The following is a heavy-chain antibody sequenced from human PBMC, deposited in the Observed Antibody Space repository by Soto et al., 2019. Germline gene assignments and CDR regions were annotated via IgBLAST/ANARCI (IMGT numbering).Heavy chain of an antibody. CDR2: IIPIFGTA. CDR3: ARGDAYCGGDCYPTFDY. CDR1: GGTFSSYA. D-gene: IGHD2-21*02. J-gene: IGHJ4*02. V-gene: IGHV1-69*13. Sequence: ASVKASCKASGGTFSSYAISWVRQAPGQGLEWMGGIIPIFGTANYAQKFQGRVTITADESTSTAYMELSSLRSEDTAVYYCARGDAYCGGDCYPTFDYWGQGTLVTVSS.